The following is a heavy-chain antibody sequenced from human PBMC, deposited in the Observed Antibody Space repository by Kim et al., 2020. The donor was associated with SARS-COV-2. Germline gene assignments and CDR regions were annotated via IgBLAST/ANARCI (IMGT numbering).Heavy chain of an antibody. CDR1: GGSISSYY. CDR3: ARDRGDYGIVFDY. CDR2: IYYSGST. J-gene: IGHJ4*02. V-gene: IGHV4-59*01. Sequence: SETLSLTCTVSGGSISSYYWSWIRQPPGKGLEWIGYIYYSGSTNYNPSLKSRVTISVDTSKNQFSLKLSSVTAADTAVYYCARDRGDYGIVFDYWGQGTLVTVSS. D-gene: IGHD4-17*01.